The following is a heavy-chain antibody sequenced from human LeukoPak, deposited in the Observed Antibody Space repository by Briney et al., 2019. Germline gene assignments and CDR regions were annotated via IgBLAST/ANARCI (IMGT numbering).Heavy chain of an antibody. Sequence: GGSLRLSCAASEFTFSDCFMSWIRQAPGKRLEWISYISSSGTTIYYADSVKGRFTISRDNANNSLFLQMNSLRVEDTAVYYCASTTRGGSYAYHSYYYGMDVWGQGTTVTVSS. J-gene: IGHJ6*02. CDR3: ASTTRGGSYAYHSYYYGMDV. CDR2: ISSSGTTI. CDR1: EFTFSDCF. D-gene: IGHD1-26*01. V-gene: IGHV3-11*01.